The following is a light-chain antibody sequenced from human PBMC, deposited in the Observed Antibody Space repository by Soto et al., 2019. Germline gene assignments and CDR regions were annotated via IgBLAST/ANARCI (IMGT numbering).Light chain of an antibody. J-gene: IGKJ3*01. CDR2: GAS. V-gene: IGKV3-20*01. CDR1: QSVSSSY. Sequence: EIVLTQSPGTLSLSPGERATLSCRASQSVSSSYLAWYQQKPGQAPRLLIYGASSRATGIPDRFSGGGSGTAFTLTISSLEHEDFAVYYCQQYGSSPLFTFGPGTKVDIK. CDR3: QQYGSSPLFT.